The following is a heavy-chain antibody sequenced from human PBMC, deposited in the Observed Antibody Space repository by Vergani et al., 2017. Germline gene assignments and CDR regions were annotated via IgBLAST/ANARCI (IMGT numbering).Heavy chain of an antibody. CDR2: IYYSGRT. CDR1: GASIRSSNYY. Sequence: QLQLQESGPGLVKPSATLSLTCSVSGASIRSSNYYWGWIRQPPGKGLEWIASIYYSGRTYHNPSLKSRVNISVDTSKNQFSLKLSSVTAADTAVYFCARHSTVEWLVKLGWIDPWGQGILVTVSS. V-gene: IGHV4-39*01. J-gene: IGHJ5*02. CDR3: ARHSTVEWLVKLGWIDP. D-gene: IGHD6-19*01.